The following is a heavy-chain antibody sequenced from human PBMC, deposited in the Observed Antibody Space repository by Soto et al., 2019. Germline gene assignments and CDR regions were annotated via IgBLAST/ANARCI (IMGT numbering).Heavy chain of an antibody. V-gene: IGHV4-38-2*01. CDR1: GYSISSGYY. CDR3: ARGVYSNYRGAWFDP. J-gene: IGHJ5*02. CDR2: IYHSGST. D-gene: IGHD4-4*01. Sequence: SETLSLTCAVSGYSISSGYYWGWIRQPPGKGLEWIGSIYHSGSTYYNPSLKSRVTISVDRSKNQFSLKLSSVTAADTAVYYCARGVYSNYRGAWFDPRGQGTLVTVSS.